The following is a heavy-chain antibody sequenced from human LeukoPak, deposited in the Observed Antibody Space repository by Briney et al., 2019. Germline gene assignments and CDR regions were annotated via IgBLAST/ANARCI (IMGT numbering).Heavy chain of an antibody. V-gene: IGHV3-21*01. Sequence: GGSLRLSCAASGFTFSSDSMNWVRQAPGKGLEWVSSISSSSSYIYYADSVKGRFTISRDNAKNSLYLQMDSLRAEDTAVYYCARDGGYSYGANAFDIWGQGTMVTVSS. CDR1: GFTFSSDS. D-gene: IGHD5-18*01. CDR2: ISSSSSYI. J-gene: IGHJ3*02. CDR3: ARDGGYSYGANAFDI.